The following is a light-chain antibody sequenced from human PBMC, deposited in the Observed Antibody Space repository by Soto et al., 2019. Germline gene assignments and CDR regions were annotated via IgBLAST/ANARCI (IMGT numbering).Light chain of an antibody. CDR3: SYYAGSSNV. J-gene: IGLJ1*01. CDR1: SGSVSPSYY. CDR2: DTT. V-gene: IGLV8-61*01. Sequence: QAVVTQDPSVSVSPGETVIITCGLTSGSVSPSYYPSWYQQSPGLAPRTLIYDTTTRSSGVTDRFSGSKSGNTASLTVSGLQAEDDADYYNSYYAGSSNVFGTGTKVTVL.